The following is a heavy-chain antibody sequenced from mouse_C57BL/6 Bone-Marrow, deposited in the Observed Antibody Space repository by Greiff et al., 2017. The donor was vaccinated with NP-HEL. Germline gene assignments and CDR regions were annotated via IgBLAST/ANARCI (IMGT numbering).Heavy chain of an antibody. CDR3: AKITTVVADWYFDV. V-gene: IGHV1-75*01. CDR2: IFPGSGST. D-gene: IGHD1-1*01. CDR1: GYTFTDYY. Sequence: VQLQESGPELVKPGASVKISCKASGYTFTDYYINWVKQRPGQGLEWIGWIFPGSGSTYYNEKFKGKATLTVDKSSSTAYMLLSSLTSEDSAVYYCAKITTVVADWYFDVWGTGTTVTVSS. J-gene: IGHJ1*03.